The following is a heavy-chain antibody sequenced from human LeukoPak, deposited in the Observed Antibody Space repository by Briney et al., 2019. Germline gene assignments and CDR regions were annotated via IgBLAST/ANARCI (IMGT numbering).Heavy chain of an antibody. Sequence: PGGSLRLSCVASGFTFSTYAMSWVRQAPGKGLEWVSSMSGSGGRTNYADSVKGRFTISRDNSKNTLYLQMNSLREEDTAVYYCAKDIVVVPAAMDAFDIWGQGTMVTVSP. CDR3: AKDIVVVPAAMDAFDI. J-gene: IGHJ3*02. CDR2: MSGSGGRT. D-gene: IGHD2-2*01. CDR1: GFTFSTYA. V-gene: IGHV3-23*01.